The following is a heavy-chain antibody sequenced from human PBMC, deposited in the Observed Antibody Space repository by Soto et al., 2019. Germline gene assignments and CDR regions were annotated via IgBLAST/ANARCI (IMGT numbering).Heavy chain of an antibody. CDR2: ISYDGSNK. CDR1: GFTFSSYA. Sequence: GGSLRLSCAASGFTFSSYAMHWVRQAPGKGLEWVAVISYDGSNKYYADSVKGRFTISRDNSKNTLYLQMNSLRAEDTAVYYCARPQTKDPLYYDFWSGAVYYFDYWGQGTLVTVSS. J-gene: IGHJ4*02. D-gene: IGHD3-3*01. CDR3: ARPQTKDPLYYDFWSGAVYYFDY. V-gene: IGHV3-30-3*01.